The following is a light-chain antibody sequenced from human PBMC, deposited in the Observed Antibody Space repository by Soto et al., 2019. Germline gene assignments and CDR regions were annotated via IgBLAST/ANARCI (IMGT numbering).Light chain of an antibody. J-gene: IGKJ5*01. V-gene: IGKV1-27*01. Sequence: DIQMTQSPSSLSASVGDRVTITCRASQGIGNHLAWYQQKPGTVPKLLIYSAFTLQSGVPSRFSGSGSGTDFTLTISSLQPEDVATYYCQKYNNVPATFGQGTRLEIK. CDR2: SAF. CDR3: QKYNNVPAT. CDR1: QGIGNH.